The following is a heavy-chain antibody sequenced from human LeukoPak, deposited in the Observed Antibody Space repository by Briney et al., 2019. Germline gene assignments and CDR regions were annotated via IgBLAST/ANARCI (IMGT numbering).Heavy chain of an antibody. Sequence: GGSLRLSCAASGFSFDDYAMHWVRQAPGKGLEWVSGISWNSGSIGYADSVKGRFTISRDDARNSLYLQMNSLRAEDTAVYYCARMSGSRLPGYWGQGTLVTVSS. CDR2: ISWNSGSI. V-gene: IGHV3-9*01. CDR3: ARMSGSRLPGY. CDR1: GFSFDDYA. J-gene: IGHJ4*02. D-gene: IGHD3-3*01.